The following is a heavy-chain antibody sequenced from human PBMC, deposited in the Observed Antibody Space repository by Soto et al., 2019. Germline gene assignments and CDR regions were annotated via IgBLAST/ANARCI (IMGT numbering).Heavy chain of an antibody. CDR2: IYYSGST. D-gene: IGHD5-18*01. CDR1: GGSISSSSYY. Sequence: SETLSLTCTVSGGSISSSSYYWGWIRQPPGKGLEWIGSIYYSGSTYYNPSLKSRVTISVDTSKNQFSLKLSSVTAADTAVYYCARYDWIQLWYYWGQGTLVTVSS. J-gene: IGHJ4*02. CDR3: ARYDWIQLWYY. V-gene: IGHV4-39*07.